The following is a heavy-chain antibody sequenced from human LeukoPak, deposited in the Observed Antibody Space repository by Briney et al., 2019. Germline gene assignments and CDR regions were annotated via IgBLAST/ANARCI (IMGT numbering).Heavy chain of an antibody. Sequence: GGSLRLSCAASGFTFDDYAMHWVRQAPGKGLEWASGISWNSGSIGYADSVKGRFTISRDNAKNSLYLQMNSLRAEDMALYYCAKGDYFDYWGQGTLVTVSS. V-gene: IGHV3-9*03. CDR3: AKGDYFDY. CDR2: ISWNSGSI. J-gene: IGHJ4*02. CDR1: GFTFDDYA.